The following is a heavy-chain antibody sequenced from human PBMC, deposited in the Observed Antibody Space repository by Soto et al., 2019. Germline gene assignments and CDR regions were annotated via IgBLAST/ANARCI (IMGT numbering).Heavy chain of an antibody. Sequence: RVWCTAPEAMCGGYGRRCVSQEPRKGLEWVSFIRSNRSNINYADAVKGRFTISRDNAKNSLYLQMNSLRAEDTAVYYCARIGGRCSSTSCPAGDAFDIWGQGTMVTVSS. CDR3: ARIGGRCSSTSCPAGDAFDI. CDR1: EAMCGGYG. D-gene: IGHD2-2*01. CDR2: IRSNRSNI. V-gene: IGHV3-48*01. J-gene: IGHJ3*02.